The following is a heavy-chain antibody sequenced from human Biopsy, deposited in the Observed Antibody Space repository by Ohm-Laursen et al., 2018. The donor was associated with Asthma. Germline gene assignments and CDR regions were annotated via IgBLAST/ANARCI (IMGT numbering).Heavy chain of an antibody. CDR1: GGSVSTGSYY. V-gene: IGHV4-61*01. D-gene: IGHD3-10*01. CDR3: ARGPNYHGSGRAPIGMDV. CDR2: IYYTGSD. J-gene: IGHJ6*02. Sequence: SDTLSLTCPVSGGSVSTGSYYWSWIRQPPGKGLEWLGYIYYTGSDNYNPSLKSRVPISVDTSKNQFSLRLNSVTAADTAVYYCARGPNYHGSGRAPIGMDVWGQGTTVTVSS.